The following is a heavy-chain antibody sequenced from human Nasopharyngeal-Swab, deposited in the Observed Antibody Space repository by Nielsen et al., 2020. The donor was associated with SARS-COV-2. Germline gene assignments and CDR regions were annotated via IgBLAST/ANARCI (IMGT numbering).Heavy chain of an antibody. V-gene: IGHV3-49*04. Sequence: GSLRLSCTASGFTFGDYAMSWVRQAPGKGLEWVGFIRSKAYGGTTEYAASVKGRFTISRDDSKSIAYLQMNSLKTEDTAVYYCTGALWFGELLRFDYWGQGTLVTVSS. CDR1: GFTFGDYA. J-gene: IGHJ4*02. D-gene: IGHD3-10*01. CDR3: TGALWFGELLRFDY. CDR2: IRSKAYGGTT.